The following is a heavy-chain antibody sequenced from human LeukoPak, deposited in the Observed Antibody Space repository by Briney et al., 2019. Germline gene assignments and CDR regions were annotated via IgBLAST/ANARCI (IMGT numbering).Heavy chain of an antibody. CDR3: ARLGSIAVAGTNYYYGMDV. V-gene: IGHV5-51*01. J-gene: IGHJ6*02. Sequence: PGESLKIPCKGSGYSFTSYWIGWVRQMPGKGLEWMGIIYPGDSDTRYSPSFQGQVTISADKSISTAYLQWSSLKASDTAMYYCARLGSIAVAGTNYYYGMDVWGQGTTVTVSS. D-gene: IGHD6-19*01. CDR2: IYPGDSDT. CDR1: GYSFTSYW.